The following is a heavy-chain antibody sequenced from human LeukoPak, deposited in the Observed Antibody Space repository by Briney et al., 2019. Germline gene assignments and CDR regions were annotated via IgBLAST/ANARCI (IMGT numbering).Heavy chain of an antibody. CDR1: GGSTSRGDYY. Sequence: SETLSLTCTVSGGSTSRGDYYWSWIRHPPGKGLVWIGYIYYSGSTYYNPSLRSRVTISVDTSKNQFSLKLSSVTAADTAVYYCARSRSSSSWYRPYYYGMDVWGQGTTVTVSS. CDR3: ARSRSSSSWYRPYYYGMDV. V-gene: IGHV4-30-4*01. D-gene: IGHD6-13*01. CDR2: IYYSGST. J-gene: IGHJ6*02.